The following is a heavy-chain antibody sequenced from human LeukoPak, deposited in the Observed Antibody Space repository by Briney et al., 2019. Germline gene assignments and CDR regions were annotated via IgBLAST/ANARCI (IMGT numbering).Heavy chain of an antibody. J-gene: IGHJ6*02. CDR3: ARGRMTTVTTYGMDV. Sequence: SVKVSCKASGGTFSSYAISWVRQAPGQGLEWMGGIIPIFGTANYAQKSQGRVTITADESTSTAYMELSSLRSEDTAVYYCARGRMTTVTTYGMDVWGQGTTVTVSS. CDR2: IIPIFGTA. CDR1: GGTFSSYA. D-gene: IGHD4-17*01. V-gene: IGHV1-69*13.